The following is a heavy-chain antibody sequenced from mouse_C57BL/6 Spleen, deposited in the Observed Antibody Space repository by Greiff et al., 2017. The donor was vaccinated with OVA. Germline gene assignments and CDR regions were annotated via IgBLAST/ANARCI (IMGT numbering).Heavy chain of an antibody. Sequence: VQLQQSGPVLVKPGASVKMSCKASGYTFTDYYMNWVKQSHGKSLEWIGVINPYNGGTSYNQKFKGKATLTVDKSSSTAYMELNSLTSEDSAVYYCARGYDYDGAYAMDYWGQGTSVTVSS. D-gene: IGHD2-4*01. CDR1: GYTFTDYY. V-gene: IGHV1-19*01. J-gene: IGHJ4*01. CDR2: INPYNGGT. CDR3: ARGYDYDGAYAMDY.